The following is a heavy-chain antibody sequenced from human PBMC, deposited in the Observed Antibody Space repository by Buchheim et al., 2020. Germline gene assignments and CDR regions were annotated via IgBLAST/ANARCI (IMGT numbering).Heavy chain of an antibody. V-gene: IGHV3-30*18. J-gene: IGHJ4*02. CDR3: VKEQSSGDYRTSDY. CDR1: GFTFSRCG. CDR2: LTWNGINK. D-gene: IGHD6-19*01. Sequence: QVQLVESGGGVVQPGRSLSLSCAASGFTFSRCGMHWVRQAPGKGLEWVAVLTWNGINKYYTDSVKGRFTISGDNSKSKLYLQMNSLRAEDTAVYYCVKEQSSGDYRTSDYWGQGTL.